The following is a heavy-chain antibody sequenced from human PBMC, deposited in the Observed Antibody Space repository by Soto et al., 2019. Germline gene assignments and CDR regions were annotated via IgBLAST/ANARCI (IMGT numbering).Heavy chain of an antibody. Sequence: GGSLRLSCSASGFTFSSYAIHWVRQAPGKGLEYVSSIGTNGGSTFYADSVKGRFTISRDNSKNTLYLQMSSLRAEDTADYYCVKPPAYYIDSHASYPVCGQRPLVTVSS. CDR1: GFTFSSYA. D-gene: IGHD3-22*01. CDR2: IGTNGGST. CDR3: VKPPAYYIDSHASYPV. J-gene: IGHJ4*02. V-gene: IGHV3-64D*06.